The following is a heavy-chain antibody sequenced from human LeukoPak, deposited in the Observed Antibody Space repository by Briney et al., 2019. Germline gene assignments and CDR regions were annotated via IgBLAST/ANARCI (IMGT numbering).Heavy chain of an antibody. CDR3: ARQDDPGAFDI. Sequence: SETLSLTCTVSGGSISSYYWSWIRQPPGKGLEWIGYIYYSGSTNYNPSLKSRVTISVDTSKNQFSLKLSSVTAADTAVYYCARQDDPGAFDIWGQGTMVTVSS. CDR1: GGSISSYY. CDR2: IYYSGST. V-gene: IGHV4-59*08. J-gene: IGHJ3*02.